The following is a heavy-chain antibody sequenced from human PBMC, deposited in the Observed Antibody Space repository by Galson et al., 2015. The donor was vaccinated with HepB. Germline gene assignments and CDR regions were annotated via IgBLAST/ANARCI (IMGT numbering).Heavy chain of an antibody. J-gene: IGHJ4*02. CDR1: GFTYSSYA. D-gene: IGHD6-13*01. CDR3: ARLSIAGGFES. V-gene: IGHV3-30*04. Sequence: SLRLSCAASGFTYSSYAMHWVRQAPGKGLEWVAVISYAGRNRYYAASVKGRFTIFRDNSKNTLYLLMNSLRVEDTAVYYCARLSIAGGFESWGQGTLVTVSS. CDR2: ISYAGRNR.